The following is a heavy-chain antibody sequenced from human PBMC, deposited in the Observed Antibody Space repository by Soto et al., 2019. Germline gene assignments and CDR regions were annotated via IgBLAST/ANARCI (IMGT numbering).Heavy chain of an antibody. J-gene: IGHJ4*02. CDR1: GGSFSGYY. CDR3: ARKSCGYSYGYALDY. D-gene: IGHD5-18*01. CDR2: INHSGST. V-gene: IGHV4-34*01. Sequence: SETLSLTCAGYGGSFSGYYWSWIRQPPGKGLEWIGEINHSGSTNYNPSLKSRVTISVDTSKNQFSLKLSSVTAADTAVYYCARKSCGYSYGYALDYWAQGTLDPVSS.